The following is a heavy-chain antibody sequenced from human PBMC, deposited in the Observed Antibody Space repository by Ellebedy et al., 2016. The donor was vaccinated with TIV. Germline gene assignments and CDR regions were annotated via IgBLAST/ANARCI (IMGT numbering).Heavy chain of an antibody. Sequence: PGGSLRLSCEASGFIFNNYGMHLVRQAPGKGLEWVAFIWYDGGNKYYADSVKGRFTISRDNSKNTLYLQMNNLGAEDTAVFYCARNRHVDRGDCLDYWGQGTLVTVSS. D-gene: IGHD2-21*02. CDR2: IWYDGGNK. J-gene: IGHJ4*02. CDR1: GFIFNNYG. CDR3: ARNRHVDRGDCLDY. V-gene: IGHV3-33*01.